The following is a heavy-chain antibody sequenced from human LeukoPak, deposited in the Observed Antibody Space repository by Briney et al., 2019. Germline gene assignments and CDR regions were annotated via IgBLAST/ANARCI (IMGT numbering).Heavy chain of an antibody. CDR1: GYTFTSYG. D-gene: IGHD2-15*01. CDR2: ISGYNGNT. J-gene: IGHJ4*02. CDR3: ARDAPTPRLTPDY. Sequence: ASVQVSCKTSGYTFTSYGVSWVRQAPGQGLEWMGWISGYNGNTNYAQKVQGRVTMTTDTSTSTAYMEVRSLTSDDTAVYYCARDAPTPRLTPDYWGQGSLVTVSP. V-gene: IGHV1-18*01.